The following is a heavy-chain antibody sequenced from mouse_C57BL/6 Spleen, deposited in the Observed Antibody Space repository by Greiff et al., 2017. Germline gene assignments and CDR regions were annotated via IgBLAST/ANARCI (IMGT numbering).Heavy chain of an antibody. J-gene: IGHJ4*01. D-gene: IGHD2-4*01. Sequence: EVQGVESGEGLVKPGGSLKLSCAASGFTFSSYAMSWVRQTPEKRLEWVAYISSGGDYIYYADTVQGRFTISRDNARNTLYLQMSSLKSEDTAMYYCTRGEDYYDLYYAMDYWGQGTSVTVSS. V-gene: IGHV5S21*01. CDR1: GFTFSSYA. CDR2: ISSGGDYI. CDR3: TRGEDYYDLYYAMDY.